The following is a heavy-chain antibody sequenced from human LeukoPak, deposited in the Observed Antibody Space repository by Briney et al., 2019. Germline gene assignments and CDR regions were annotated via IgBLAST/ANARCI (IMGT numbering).Heavy chain of an antibody. V-gene: IGHV1-69*05. J-gene: IGHJ6*03. CDR1: GGTFSSYA. CDR2: TIPIFGTA. CDR3: ASRWGYCSSTSCPLYYYYMDV. D-gene: IGHD2-2*01. Sequence: SVKVSCKASGGTFSSYAISWVRQAPGQGLEWMGGTIPIFGTANYAQKFQGRVTITTDESTSTAYMELSSLRSEDTAVYYCASRWGYCSSTSCPLYYYYMDVWGKGTTVTVSS.